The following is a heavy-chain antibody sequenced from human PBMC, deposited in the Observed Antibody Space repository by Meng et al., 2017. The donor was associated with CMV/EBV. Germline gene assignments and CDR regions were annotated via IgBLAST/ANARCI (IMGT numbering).Heavy chain of an antibody. CDR1: GFTFSSYE. CDR2: ISSSGSTI. V-gene: IGHV3-48*03. J-gene: IGHJ4*02. CDR3: ARDFSFCSSTSCYPTEFDY. Sequence: GGSLRPSCAASGFTFSSYEMNWVRQAPGKGLEWVSYISSSGSTIYYADSVKGRFTISRDNAKNSLYLQMNSLRAEDTAVYYCARDFSFCSSTSCYPTEFDYWGQGTLVTVSS. D-gene: IGHD2-2*01.